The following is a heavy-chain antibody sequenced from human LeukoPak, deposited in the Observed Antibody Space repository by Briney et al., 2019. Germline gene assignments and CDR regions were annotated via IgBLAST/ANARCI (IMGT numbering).Heavy chain of an antibody. CDR2: IYGGGST. V-gene: IGHV3-66*01. J-gene: IGHJ3*01. D-gene: IGHD6-19*01. CDR3: ATLAVAGAENAFDF. CDR1: GITVSSNY. Sequence: GGSLRLSCAASGITVSSNYMSWDRQAPGKGLAWVSVIYGGGSTYYADSVKGRFTISGDNSKNTLYLQMNSLRAEDTAVYYCATLAVAGAENAFDFWGLGTMVTVSS.